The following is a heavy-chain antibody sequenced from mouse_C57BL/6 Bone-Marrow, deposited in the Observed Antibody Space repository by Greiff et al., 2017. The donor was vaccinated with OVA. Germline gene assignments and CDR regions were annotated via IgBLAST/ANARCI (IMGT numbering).Heavy chain of an antibody. D-gene: IGHD2-5*01. CDR1: GYTFTSYW. Sequence: QVQLQQPGAELVKPGASVKMSCKASGYTFTSYWITWVKQRPGQGLEWIGDIYPGSGSTNYNEKFKSKATLTVDTSSSTAYMQLSSLTSEDSAVYYCARRNNFKVTTYFDVWGTGTTVTVSS. J-gene: IGHJ1*03. CDR3: ARRNNFKVTTYFDV. V-gene: IGHV1-55*01. CDR2: IYPGSGST.